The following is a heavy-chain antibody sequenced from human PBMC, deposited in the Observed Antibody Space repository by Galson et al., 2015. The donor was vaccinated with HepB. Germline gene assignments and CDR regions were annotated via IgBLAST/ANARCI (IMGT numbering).Heavy chain of an antibody. J-gene: IGHJ6*02. CDR1: GGTFSSYT. CDR2: IIPILGIA. V-gene: IGHV1-69*04. CDR3: ARDYYGSGSSLYYYYYGMDV. D-gene: IGHD3-10*01. Sequence: SVKVSCKASGGTFSSYTISWVRQAPGQGLEWMGRIIPILGIANYAQKFQGRVTITADKSTSTAYMELSSLRSEDTAVYYCARDYYGSGSSLYYYYYGMDVWGQGTTVTVSS.